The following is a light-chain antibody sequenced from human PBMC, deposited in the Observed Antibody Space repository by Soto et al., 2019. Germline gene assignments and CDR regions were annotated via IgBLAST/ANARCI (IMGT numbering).Light chain of an antibody. J-gene: IGLJ3*02. CDR2: LTSDGSH. Sequence: QAVVTQSPSASASLGASVKLTCTLSSGHSSHAIAWHQLLPEKGPRFLMKLTSDGSHSKGDGIPDRFSGSSSGAERYLTISSLQSEDEADYYCQTWGTGINWVFGGGTKLTVL. CDR1: SGHSSHA. V-gene: IGLV4-69*01. CDR3: QTWGTGINWV.